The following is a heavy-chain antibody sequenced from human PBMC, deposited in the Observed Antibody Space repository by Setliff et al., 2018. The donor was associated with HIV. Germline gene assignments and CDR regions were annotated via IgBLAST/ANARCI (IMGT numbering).Heavy chain of an antibody. Sequence: GASVKVSCKASGYTFTDYPVHWVRQAPGQRLEWMGWINAGNGDTKFSEKFQGRVTITRDTSASIAYMELSRLRSEDTGVYYCASPMFYDGTVVWGQGTLVTVSS. CDR3: ASPMFYDGTVV. CDR2: INAGNGDT. J-gene: IGHJ4*02. CDR1: GYTFTDYP. D-gene: IGHD1-1*01. V-gene: IGHV1-3*01.